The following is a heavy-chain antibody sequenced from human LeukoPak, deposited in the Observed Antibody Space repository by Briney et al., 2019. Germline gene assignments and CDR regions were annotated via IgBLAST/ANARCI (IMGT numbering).Heavy chain of an antibody. CDR1: GYTFTGYY. CDR2: INPNSGGT. CDR3: ARFLGYCSGGSCYFDY. V-gene: IGHV1-2*02. Sequence: ASVKVSCKASGYTFTGYYMHWVRQAPGQGLEWMGWINPNSGGTKYAQKCEGRVTMTRDTSISTAYMELSSLKSDDTAVYYCARFLGYCSGGSCYFDYWRQGTLVTVSS. J-gene: IGHJ4*02. D-gene: IGHD2-15*01.